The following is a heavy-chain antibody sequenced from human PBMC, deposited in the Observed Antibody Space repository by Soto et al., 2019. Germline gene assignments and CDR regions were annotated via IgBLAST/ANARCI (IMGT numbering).Heavy chain of an antibody. CDR3: GRGGYYDNSWGKLSHYGLDV. D-gene: IGHD3-16*01. CDR1: GYTFIRYG. J-gene: IGHJ6*02. Sequence: QVQLVQSAAEVKKPGASVKVSCKASGYTFIRYGITWVRQAPGQGLEWMGRISAYNDYTIDAQRLQGRATMATATTTRIVYMELRGLKSDDTAVYYCGRGGYYDNSWGKLSHYGLDVWGQGTSVTVSS. CDR2: ISAYNDYT. V-gene: IGHV1-18*01.